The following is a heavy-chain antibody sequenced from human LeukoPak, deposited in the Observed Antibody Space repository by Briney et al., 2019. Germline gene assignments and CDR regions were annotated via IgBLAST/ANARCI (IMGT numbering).Heavy chain of an antibody. CDR1: GYTFSNYA. CDR3: ATWLVPHYYYGMDV. J-gene: IGHJ6*02. CDR2: INAGTANT. Sequence: ASVKVSCKASGYTFSNYAVHWVRQAPGQRLEWMGWINAGTANTKYSQKFQGRVTITRDTSASTAYLDLSSLTSEDTAVYYCATWLVPHYYYGMDVWGQGTTVTVSS. V-gene: IGHV1-3*01. D-gene: IGHD6-19*01.